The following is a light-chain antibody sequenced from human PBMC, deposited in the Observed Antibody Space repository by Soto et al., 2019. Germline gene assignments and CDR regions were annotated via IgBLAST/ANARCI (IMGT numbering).Light chain of an antibody. Sequence: EIVMTQSPATLSVSPGERATLSCRASQSVRSNLAWYQQKPGQAPRLLIYGASTRATGIPARFSGSGSGTEFTLTISSLQPEDFAVYYCQQYNNWPPDTFGQGTKLEIK. CDR2: GAS. CDR3: QQYNNWPPDT. CDR1: QSVRSN. J-gene: IGKJ2*01. V-gene: IGKV3-15*01.